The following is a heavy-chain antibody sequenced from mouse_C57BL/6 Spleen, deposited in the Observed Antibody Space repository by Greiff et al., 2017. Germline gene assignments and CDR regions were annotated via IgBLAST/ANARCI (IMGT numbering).Heavy chain of an antibody. D-gene: IGHD1-2*01. CDR2: ISDGGSYT. Sequence: EVQGVESGGGLVKPGGSLKLSCAASGFTFSSYAMSWVRQTPEKRLAWVATISDGGSYTFYPDNVKGRFTISRENAKNNLYLQMSHLKSEDTAMYYCARDGVLRPAYWGQGTLVTVSA. CDR1: GFTFSSYA. CDR3: ARDGVLRPAY. V-gene: IGHV5-4*01. J-gene: IGHJ3*01.